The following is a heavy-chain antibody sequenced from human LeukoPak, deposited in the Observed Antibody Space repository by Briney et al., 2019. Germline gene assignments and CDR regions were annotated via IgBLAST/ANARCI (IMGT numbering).Heavy chain of an antibody. V-gene: IGHV1-8*01. CDR3: ARGEWELGY. D-gene: IGHD1-26*01. CDR2: MSPNSGNT. Sequence: ASVKVSCKASGYTFTTYDINWVRQATGQGLEWMGWMSPNSGNTGYAQEFQGRVTMTRDTSITTAYTELNSLRSEDTAIYYCARGEWELGYWGQGTLVTVSS. CDR1: GYTFTTYD. J-gene: IGHJ4*02.